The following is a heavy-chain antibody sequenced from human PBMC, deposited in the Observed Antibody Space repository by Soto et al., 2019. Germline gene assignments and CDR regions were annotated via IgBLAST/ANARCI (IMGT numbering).Heavy chain of an antibody. CDR1: GGSISSYY. J-gene: IGHJ5*02. D-gene: IGHD6-13*01. Sequence: SETLSLTCTVSGGSISSYYWSWIRQPPGKGLEWIGYIYYSGSTNYNPSLKSRVTISVDTSKNQFSLKLSSVTAADTAVYYCARVFSDSSSFFDPWGQGTLVTVS. CDR2: IYYSGST. CDR3: ARVFSDSSSFFDP. V-gene: IGHV4-59*01.